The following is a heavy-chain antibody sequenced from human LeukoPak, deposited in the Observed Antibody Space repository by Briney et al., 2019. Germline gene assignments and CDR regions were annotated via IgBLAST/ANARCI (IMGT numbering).Heavy chain of an antibody. CDR1: GYTFTSYG. CDR2: ISGYSENT. CDR3: ARVGRTIVATMAY. D-gene: IGHD5-12*01. J-gene: IGHJ4*02. Sequence: GASVKVSCKASGYTFTSYGISWVRQAPGQGLEWMGWISGYSENTDYAQKFQGRVTMTTDTSTSTAYMELRNLRSDDTAVYYCARVGRTIVATMAYWGQGTLVTVSS. V-gene: IGHV1-18*01.